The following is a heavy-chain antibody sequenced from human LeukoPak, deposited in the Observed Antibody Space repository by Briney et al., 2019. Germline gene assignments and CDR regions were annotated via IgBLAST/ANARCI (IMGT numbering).Heavy chain of an antibody. J-gene: IGHJ2*01. CDR2: IYHSGST. CDR1: GYSISSGYY. V-gene: IGHV4-38-2*02. D-gene: IGHD5-24*01. Sequence: PSETLSLTCTVSGYSISSGYYGGWIRQPPGKGLEWIGSIYHSGSTYYNPSLKSRVTISVDTSKNQFSLKLSSVTAADTAVYYCARERRDGYKSWYFDLWGRGTLVTVSS. CDR3: ARERRDGYKSWYFDL.